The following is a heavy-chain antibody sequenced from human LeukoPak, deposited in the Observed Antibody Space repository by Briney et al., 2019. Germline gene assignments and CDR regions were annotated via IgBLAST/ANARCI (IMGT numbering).Heavy chain of an antibody. J-gene: IGHJ4*02. V-gene: IGHV3-30*03. CDR3: AIQAGDFDY. CDR1: GFTFSSYG. CDR2: ISYDGSNK. D-gene: IGHD4-17*01. Sequence: GRSLRLSCAASGFTFSSYGMHWVRQAPGKGLEWVAVISYDGSNKYYADSVKGRFTISRDNSKNTLYLQMNSLRAEDTAVYYYAIQAGDFDYWGQGTLVTVSS.